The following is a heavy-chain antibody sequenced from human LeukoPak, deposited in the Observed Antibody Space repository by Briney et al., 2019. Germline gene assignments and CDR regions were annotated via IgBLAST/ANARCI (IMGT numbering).Heavy chain of an antibody. CDR2: IYTSGST. D-gene: IGHD3-22*01. CDR3: AASYYYYSSGPRPYYFDF. V-gene: IGHV4-4*07. J-gene: IGHJ4*02. CDR1: GGSISSHY. Sequence: KTSETLSLTCTVSGGSISSHYWSWIRQPAGKGLEWIGRIYTSGSTNYNPSLKSRVTISVDTSKNQFSLRLSSVTAAHTSVYYCAASYYYYSSGPRPYYFDFWGQGTLVTVSS.